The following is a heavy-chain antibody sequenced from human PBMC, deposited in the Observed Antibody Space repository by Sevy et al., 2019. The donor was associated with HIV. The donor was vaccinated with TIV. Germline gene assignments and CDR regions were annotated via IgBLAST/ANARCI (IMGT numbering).Heavy chain of an antibody. CDR3: ARAFRREAYTPDY. V-gene: IGHV3-7*03. J-gene: IGHJ4*02. D-gene: IGHD4-4*01. CDR1: GFIFSDYW. Sequence: GGSLRLSCAASGFIFSDYWMTWVRQAPGKGLEWVATIRLDGSARNYASSVKGRFTISRDNAKNSLFLQMNSLRVEDTAVYYCARAFRREAYTPDYWGQGSLVTVSS. CDR2: IRLDGSAR.